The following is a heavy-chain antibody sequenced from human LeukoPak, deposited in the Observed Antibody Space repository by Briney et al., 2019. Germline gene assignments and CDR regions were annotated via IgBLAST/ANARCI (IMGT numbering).Heavy chain of an antibody. Sequence: GGSLRLSCAASGFTFSSYWMSWVRQAPGKGLEWVANIKEDGGAKYYVDSVKGRFAISRDNAKQSLYLQMNNLRAEDTAVYYCLSGYPGYFQHWGQGTLVIVSS. J-gene: IGHJ1*01. CDR1: GFTFSSYW. CDR3: LSGYPGYFQH. CDR2: IKEDGGAK. D-gene: IGHD3-22*01. V-gene: IGHV3-7*01.